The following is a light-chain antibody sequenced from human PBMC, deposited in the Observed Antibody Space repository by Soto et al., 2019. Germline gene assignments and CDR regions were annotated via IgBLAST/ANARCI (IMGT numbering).Light chain of an antibody. V-gene: IGLV2-8*01. CDR3: SSYIGSKNVI. CDR1: SGDVGDFAY. CDR2: EVT. J-gene: IGLJ2*01. Sequence: QSVLTQPPSASGSPGQSVTISCTGTSGDVGDFAYVSWHQQHPGKAPKLLLYEVTKRPSGVPDRFSGSKSGNTAYLTVSGLQADDEADYYCSSYIGSKNVIFGAGTKLTVL.